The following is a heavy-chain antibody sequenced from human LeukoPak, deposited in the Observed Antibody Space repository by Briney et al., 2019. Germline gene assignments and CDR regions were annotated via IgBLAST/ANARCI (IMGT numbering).Heavy chain of an antibody. V-gene: IGHV1-46*01. CDR1: GYTFTSHY. D-gene: IGHD3-3*01. Sequence: ASVKVSCRASGYTFTSHYMHWVRQAPGLGLEWMGIINPSAGSTSYPQKFQGRVTMTRDTSTSTVYMELSSLRSDDTAVYYCAAPGASGFVGNFWSGPLDYWGQGTLVTVSS. CDR3: AAPGASGFVGNFWSGPLDY. J-gene: IGHJ4*02. CDR2: INPSAGST.